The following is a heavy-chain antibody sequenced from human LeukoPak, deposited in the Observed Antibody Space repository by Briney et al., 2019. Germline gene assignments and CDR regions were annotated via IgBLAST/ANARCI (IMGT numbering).Heavy chain of an antibody. J-gene: IGHJ4*02. V-gene: IGHV1-24*01. CDR2: FDPEVGDK. D-gene: IGHD6-13*01. CDR3: ATDSDPWGPAAGTIDY. Sequence: ASVKVSCKISGHALSDLSIHWVRQAPGRGPEWMGGFDPEVGDKMHAQKFQGRVTMTEDTSTDTAYMELNSLRSEDTAVYYCATDSDPWGPAAGTIDYWGQGTLVTVSS. CDR1: GHALSDLS.